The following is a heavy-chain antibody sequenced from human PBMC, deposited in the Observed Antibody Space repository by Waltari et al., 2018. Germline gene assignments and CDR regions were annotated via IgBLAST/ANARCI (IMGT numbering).Heavy chain of an antibody. D-gene: IGHD6-6*01. CDR1: GSSFTSYW. Sequence: EVQLVQSGAEVKKPGESLTISCTGSGSSFTSYWLGWVRQMPGKGLEWMGIIYPGDSDTRYSPSFLGQVTISADKSISTAYLQWSSLKASDTAMYYCARQSSSPSSLDAFDIWGQGTMVTVSS. CDR3: ARQSSSPSSLDAFDI. J-gene: IGHJ3*02. V-gene: IGHV5-51*01. CDR2: IYPGDSDT.